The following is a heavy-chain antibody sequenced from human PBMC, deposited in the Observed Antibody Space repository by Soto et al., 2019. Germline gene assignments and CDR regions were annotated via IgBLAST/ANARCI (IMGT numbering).Heavy chain of an antibody. J-gene: IGHJ3*02. D-gene: IGHD2-8*01. CDR2: IYYSGST. CDR3: ASILGYCTNGVCPDDAFDI. V-gene: IGHV4-31*03. Sequence: PSETLSLTCTVSGGSISSGGYYWSWIRQYPGKGLEWIGYIYYSGSTYYNPSLKSRVTISVDTSKNQFSLKLSSVTATDTAVYYCASILGYCTNGVCPDDAFDIWGQGTMVTVSS. CDR1: GGSISSGGYY.